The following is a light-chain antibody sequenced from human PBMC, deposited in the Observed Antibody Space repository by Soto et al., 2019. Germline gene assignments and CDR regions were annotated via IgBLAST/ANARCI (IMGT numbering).Light chain of an antibody. V-gene: IGKV3-20*01. CDR3: QQYGSSLFT. Sequence: EIVLTQSPGTLSLSPGERATLSCRASQSVSSSYLAWYQQKPGQAPRLLIYGASSRATGSLDRFSGSGYGTDFTLTISSLEPEDFAVYYCQQYGSSLFTFGPGTKVDIK. J-gene: IGKJ3*01. CDR1: QSVSSSY. CDR2: GAS.